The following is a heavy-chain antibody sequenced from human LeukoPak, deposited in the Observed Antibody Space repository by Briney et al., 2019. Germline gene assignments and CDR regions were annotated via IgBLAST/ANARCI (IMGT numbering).Heavy chain of an antibody. CDR1: GFTFSSYD. D-gene: IGHD2-2*02. CDR3: ARKDIVVVPAAISTHYYYYYYMDV. Sequence: GGSLRLSCAASGFTFSSYDMNWVRQAPGKGLEWVSYISSSRSNIYYADSVKGRFTISRDNATNSLYLQMNSLRAEDTAVYYCARKDIVVVPAAISTHYYYYYYMDVWGKGTTVTVSS. J-gene: IGHJ6*03. V-gene: IGHV3-48*01. CDR2: ISSSRSNI.